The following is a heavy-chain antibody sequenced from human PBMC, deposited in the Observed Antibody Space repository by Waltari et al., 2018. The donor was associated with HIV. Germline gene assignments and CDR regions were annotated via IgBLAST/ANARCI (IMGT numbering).Heavy chain of an antibody. J-gene: IGHJ6*02. D-gene: IGHD3-10*01. CDR2: INTDGGDT. CDR3: AREARYFGGGMDV. CDR1: GYNFRDYF. V-gene: IGHV1-46*01. Sequence: QVQLLQSGAEVTKPGASVKLSCKTTGYNFRDYFIHWVRQAPGQGVEWLGVINTDGGDTSNIQRLQGRIILPRDTTTDTAYLDLRDLKDEDTGIYYCAREARYFGGGMDVWGQGTTVIVSS.